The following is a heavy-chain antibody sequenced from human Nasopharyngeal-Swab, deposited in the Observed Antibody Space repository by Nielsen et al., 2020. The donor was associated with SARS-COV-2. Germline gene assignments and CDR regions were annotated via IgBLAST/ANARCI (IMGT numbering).Heavy chain of an antibody. J-gene: IGHJ4*02. CDR2: MNPNSGNT. CDR3: AGARGYSGYGY. Sequence: WVRQAPGQGLEWMGWMNPNSGNTGYAQKFQGRVTMTRNTSISTAYMELSSLRSEDTAVYYCAGARGYSGYGYWGQGTLVTVSS. V-gene: IGHV1-8*01. D-gene: IGHD5-12*01.